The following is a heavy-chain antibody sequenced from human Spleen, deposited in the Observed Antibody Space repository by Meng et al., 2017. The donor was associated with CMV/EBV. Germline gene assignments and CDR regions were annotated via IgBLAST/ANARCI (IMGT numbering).Heavy chain of an antibody. D-gene: IGHD3-22*01. V-gene: IGHV1-8*01. J-gene: IGHJ5*02. Sequence: FSSYDINWVRQTTGQGLEWMGWMNPKSGNTGFAQKFQGRVSMTRNTSTATAYMELSSLRSEDTAIYYCARAKRGPSLFPAWFWFDPWGQGALVTVSS. CDR2: MNPKSGNT. CDR3: ARAKRGPSLFPAWFWFDP. CDR1: FSSYD.